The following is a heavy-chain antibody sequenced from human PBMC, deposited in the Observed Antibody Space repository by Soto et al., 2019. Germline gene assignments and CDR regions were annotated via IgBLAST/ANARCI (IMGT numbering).Heavy chain of an antibody. V-gene: IGHV4-59*11. CDR3: ARANWFFDY. CDR1: GGSIHNHY. D-gene: IGHD7-27*01. Sequence: QVQLQESGPGLVKPSETLSLTCTVSGGSIHNHYWSWIRQPPGQGLEWIGYIYYSGSTNYNPSLKSRVTMSVGTSKNQFSLKLSSRTAADTAIYYCARANWFFDYWGQGTLVTVSS. CDR2: IYYSGST. J-gene: IGHJ4*02.